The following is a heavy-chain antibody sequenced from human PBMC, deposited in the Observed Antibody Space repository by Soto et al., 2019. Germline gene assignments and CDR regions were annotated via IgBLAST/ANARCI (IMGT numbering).Heavy chain of an antibody. CDR1: GFTFTSSA. CDR3: AVDQETAAAGTPFDY. J-gene: IGHJ4*02. Sequence: QMQLVQSGPEVKKPGTSVKVSCKASGFTFTSSAVQWVRQARGQRLEWIGWIVVGSGNTNYAQKFQERVTITRDMSTSTAYMELSSLRSEDTAVYYCAVDQETAAAGTPFDYWGQGTLVTVSS. D-gene: IGHD6-13*01. CDR2: IVVGSGNT. V-gene: IGHV1-58*01.